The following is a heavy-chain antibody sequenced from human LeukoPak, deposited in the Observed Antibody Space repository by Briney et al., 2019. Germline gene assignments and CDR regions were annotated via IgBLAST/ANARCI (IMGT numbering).Heavy chain of an antibody. CDR3: VKDGGYSGYETFGY. CDR2: ISSNGGST. CDR1: GFTFSRYA. J-gene: IGHJ4*02. Sequence: PGRSLRLSCSASGFTFSRYAMHWVRQAPGKGLEYVSAISSNGGSTYYADSVKGRFTISRDNSKNTLYLQMSSLRAEDTAVYYCVKDGGYSGYETFGYWGQGTLVTVSS. D-gene: IGHD5-12*01. V-gene: IGHV3-64D*06.